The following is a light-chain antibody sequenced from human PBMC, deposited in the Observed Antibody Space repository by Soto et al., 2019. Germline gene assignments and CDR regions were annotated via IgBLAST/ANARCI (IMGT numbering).Light chain of an antibody. CDR3: QKYNTWPYT. Sequence: EIVMTQSPATLSVSPGGSATLSCRASQHVSSNFAWYRQKPGQAPTLLIYRASTRATGIPARFSGSGSGTEFTLTISSLKSEDFAVYSCQKYNTWPYTFGQGTKLEIK. CDR1: QHVSSN. J-gene: IGKJ2*01. CDR2: RAS. V-gene: IGKV3-15*01.